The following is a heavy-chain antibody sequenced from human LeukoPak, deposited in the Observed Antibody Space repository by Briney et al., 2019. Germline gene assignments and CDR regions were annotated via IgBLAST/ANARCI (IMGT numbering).Heavy chain of an antibody. Sequence: PGGSLRLSCAASGFTFSSYAMHWVRQAPGKGLEWVAVISYDGSNKYYADSVKGRFTISRDNSKNTLYPQMNSLRAEDTAVYYRARDIAAAGDYWGQGTLVTVSS. V-gene: IGHV3-30*04. J-gene: IGHJ4*02. CDR3: ARDIAAAGDY. CDR2: ISYDGSNK. CDR1: GFTFSSYA. D-gene: IGHD6-13*01.